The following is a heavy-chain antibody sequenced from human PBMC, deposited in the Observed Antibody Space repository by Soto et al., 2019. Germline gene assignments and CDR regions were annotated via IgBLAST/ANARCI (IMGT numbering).Heavy chain of an antibody. J-gene: IGHJ6*02. CDR1: GFTFSSYG. D-gene: IGHD6-13*01. CDR2: ISYDGSNK. Sequence: GGSLRLSCAASGFTFSSYGMHWVRQAPGKGLEWVAVISYDGSNKYYADSVKGRFTISRDNSKNTLYLQMNSLRAEDTAVYYCAKEKKGQQLVYYYYGMDVWGQGTTVTVSS. V-gene: IGHV3-30*18. CDR3: AKEKKGQQLVYYYYGMDV.